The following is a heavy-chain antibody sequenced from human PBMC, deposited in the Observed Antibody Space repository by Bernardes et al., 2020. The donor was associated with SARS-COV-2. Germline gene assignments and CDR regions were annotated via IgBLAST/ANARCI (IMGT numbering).Heavy chain of an antibody. J-gene: IGHJ2*01. D-gene: IGHD5-18*01. CDR1: GYSVTRYW. CDR2: IYRGDSDT. CDR3: ARQALSGYSYGLSWYFDL. V-gene: IGHV5-51*01. Sequence: GGSLKTSSNGAGYSVTRYWSSWVRPIPGNGLEWLGIIYRGDSDTRYSPSFQGQVTISADKSISTAYLQWSSLKASDTAMYYCARQALSGYSYGLSWYFDLWGRGTLVTVSS.